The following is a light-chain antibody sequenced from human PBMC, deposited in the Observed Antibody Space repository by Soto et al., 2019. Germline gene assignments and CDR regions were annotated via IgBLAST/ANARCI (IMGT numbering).Light chain of an antibody. CDR1: QSVSSX. CDR3: QQYNNWPPWT. Sequence: EIVMTQSPATLSVSPGERATLSCRASQSVSSXLAWYQQKPGQAPRLLIYGASTRATGIPARFSGSGSGTEFTLTISSLQSEDXAVXYCQQYNNWPPWTFGXGTXVEIK. J-gene: IGKJ1*01. V-gene: IGKV3-15*01. CDR2: GAS.